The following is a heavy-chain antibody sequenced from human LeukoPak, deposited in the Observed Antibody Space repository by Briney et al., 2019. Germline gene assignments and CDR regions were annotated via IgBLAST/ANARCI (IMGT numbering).Heavy chain of an antibody. CDR2: ISAYNGAT. CDR3: GRWRESSNWPPGYLQY. V-gene: IGHV1-18*01. CDR1: GYTFTSYG. J-gene: IGHJ1*01. Sequence: ASVKVSCKASGYTFTSYGISWVRQAPGQGLEWMGWISAYNGATEYEQSLQGRVTMTTDASTSTVYMELRSLRSDDTAVYYCGRWRESSNWPPGYLQYWGQGTLVIASS. D-gene: IGHD4-11*01.